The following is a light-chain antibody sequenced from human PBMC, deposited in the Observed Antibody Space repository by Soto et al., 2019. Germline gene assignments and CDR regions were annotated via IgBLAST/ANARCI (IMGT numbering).Light chain of an antibody. CDR3: AAWDDSLNGLYV. CDR1: SSNIGSNT. CDR2: SNN. V-gene: IGLV1-44*01. J-gene: IGLJ1*01. Sequence: QPVLTQPPSASGTPGQRVTISCSESSSNIGSNTVNWYQQLPGTAPKLLIYSNNQRPSGVPDRFSGSKSGTSASLAISGLQSEDEADYYCAAWDDSLNGLYVFGTGTKVTVL.